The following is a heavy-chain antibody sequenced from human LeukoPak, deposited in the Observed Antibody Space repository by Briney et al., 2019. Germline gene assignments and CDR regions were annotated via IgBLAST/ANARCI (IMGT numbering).Heavy chain of an antibody. V-gene: IGHV3-7*03. J-gene: IGHJ6*03. CDR2: IKQDESER. D-gene: IGHD2-15*01. Sequence: GGSLRLSCAASGFTFSNYWMSWVRQAPGKGLEWVANIKQDESERYYVDSVKGRFTISRDNAKNSLYLQMNSLRAEDTAVYYCAKGRICSGGSCYLPYYYYYMDVWGKGTTVTVSS. CDR3: AKGRICSGGSCYLPYYYYYMDV. CDR1: GFTFSNYW.